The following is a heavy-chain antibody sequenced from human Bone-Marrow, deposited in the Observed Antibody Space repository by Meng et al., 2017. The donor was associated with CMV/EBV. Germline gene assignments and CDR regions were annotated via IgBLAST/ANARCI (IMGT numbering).Heavy chain of an antibody. CDR2: ISWNSGSI. V-gene: IGHV3-9*01. CDR3: AKGGQLASYNYYGMDV. J-gene: IGHJ6*02. CDR1: GFTFDDYA. D-gene: IGHD6-6*01. Sequence: SLKISCAASGFTFDDYAMHWVRQAPGKGLEWVSGISWNSGSIGYADSVKGRFTISRDNAKNSLYLQMNSLRAEDTALYYCAKGGQLASYNYYGMDVWGQGTTVTVSS.